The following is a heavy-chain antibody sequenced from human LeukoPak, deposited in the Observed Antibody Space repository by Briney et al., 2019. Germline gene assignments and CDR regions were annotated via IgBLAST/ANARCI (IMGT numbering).Heavy chain of an antibody. CDR1: GFTFSGYS. CDR3: ARDLRIVSGSYLDY. D-gene: IGHD1-26*01. Sequence: GGSLRLSCAASGFTFSGYSMNWVRQAPGKGLEWVSYISNSGSTIYYADSVKGRFTISRDNAKNSLYLQMNSLRAEDTAIYYCARDLRIVSGSYLDYWGQGTLVTVSS. CDR2: ISNSGSTI. V-gene: IGHV3-48*01. J-gene: IGHJ4*02.